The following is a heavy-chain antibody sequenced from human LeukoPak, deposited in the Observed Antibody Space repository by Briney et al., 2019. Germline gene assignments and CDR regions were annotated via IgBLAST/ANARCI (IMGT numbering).Heavy chain of an antibody. CDR3: ARLAFPYSSSWYGVFNFDY. CDR1: GYTFTSYA. D-gene: IGHD6-13*01. J-gene: IGHJ4*02. V-gene: IGHV1-3*01. Sequence: GGSLRLSCAASGYTFTSYAMHWVRQAPGQRLEWMGWINAGNGNTKYSQKFQGRVTITRDTSASTAYMELSSLRSEDTAVYYCARLAFPYSSSWYGVFNFDYWGQGTLVTVSS. CDR2: INAGNGNT.